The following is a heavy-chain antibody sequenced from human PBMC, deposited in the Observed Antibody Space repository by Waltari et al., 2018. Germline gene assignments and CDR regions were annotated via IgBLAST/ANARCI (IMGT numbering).Heavy chain of an antibody. D-gene: IGHD3-10*01. CDR1: GYTFTSYG. CDR3: ARGGLYYYGSGSSQRLNWFDP. Sequence: QVQLVQSGAEVKKPGASVKVSCKASGYTFTSYGISWVRQAPGQGLEWMGWISAYNGNTNYAQKLQGRVTSTTDTSTSTAYMGLRSLRSDDTAVYYCARGGLYYYGSGSSQRLNWFDPWGQGTLVTVSS. V-gene: IGHV1-18*01. CDR2: ISAYNGNT. J-gene: IGHJ5*02.